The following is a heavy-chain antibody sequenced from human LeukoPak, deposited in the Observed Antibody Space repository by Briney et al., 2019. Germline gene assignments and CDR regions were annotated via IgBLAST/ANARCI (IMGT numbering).Heavy chain of an antibody. Sequence: ASVKVSCKASGYTFDNYGISWVRQAPGQGLEWMGWVSAYNGNTNYAQKLQGRVTMTTDTSTSTAYMELRSLRSDDTAVYYCARGGRWELSYYYYMDVWGKGTTVTVSS. CDR1: GYTFDNYG. J-gene: IGHJ6*03. V-gene: IGHV1-18*01. CDR2: VSAYNGNT. CDR3: ARGGRWELSYYYYMDV. D-gene: IGHD1-26*01.